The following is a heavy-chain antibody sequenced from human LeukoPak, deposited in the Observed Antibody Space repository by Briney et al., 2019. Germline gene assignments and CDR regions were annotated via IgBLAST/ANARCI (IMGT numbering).Heavy chain of an antibody. Sequence: GGSLRLSCATSGFTFVDYGLSWVRRAPGKGLEWLCAINYNGAITDYVDSVKGRFTISRDNAKNSLYLRMDSLRAEDTALYYCARDRLGPSFSVSHFDLWGQGTLVTVSS. J-gene: IGHJ4*02. V-gene: IGHV3-20*04. D-gene: IGHD3-3*02. CDR3: ARDRLGPSFSVSHFDL. CDR1: GFTFVDYG. CDR2: INYNGAIT.